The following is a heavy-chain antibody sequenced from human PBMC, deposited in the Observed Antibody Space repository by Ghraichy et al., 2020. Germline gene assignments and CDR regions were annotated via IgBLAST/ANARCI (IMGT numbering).Heavy chain of an antibody. Sequence: GGSLRLSCAASGFTFSSYSMNWVRQAPGKGLEWVSYISSSSSTIYYADSVKGRFTISRDNAKNSLYLQMNSLRDEDTAVYYCARTQWLVVVPEINFDYWGQGTLVTVSS. J-gene: IGHJ4*02. CDR1: GFTFSSYS. V-gene: IGHV3-48*02. CDR3: ARTQWLVVVPEINFDY. CDR2: ISSSSSTI. D-gene: IGHD6-19*01.